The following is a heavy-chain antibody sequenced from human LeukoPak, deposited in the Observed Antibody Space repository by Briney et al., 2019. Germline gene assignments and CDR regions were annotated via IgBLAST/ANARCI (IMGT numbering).Heavy chain of an antibody. Sequence: ASVKVSCKASGYTFTGYYMHWVRQAPGQGLEWMGWINPNSGGTNYAQKFQGRVTMTRDTSISTAYMELSRLRSDDTAVYYCAKDSARGKSARTKYYDFWSGYWVVSTGAYYYYMDVWGKGTTVTVSS. D-gene: IGHD3-3*01. CDR2: INPNSGGT. J-gene: IGHJ6*03. V-gene: IGHV1-2*02. CDR3: AKDSARGKSARTKYYDFWSGYWVVSTGAYYYYMDV. CDR1: GYTFTGYY.